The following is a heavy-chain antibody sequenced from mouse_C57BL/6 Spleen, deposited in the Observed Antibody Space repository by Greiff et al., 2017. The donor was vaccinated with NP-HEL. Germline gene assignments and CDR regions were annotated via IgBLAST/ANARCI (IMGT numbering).Heavy chain of an antibody. Sequence: VQLQQSGTELVKPGASVKLSCKASGYTFTSYWMHWVKQRPGQGLEWIGNINPSNGGTNYNEKFKSKATLTVDKSSSTAYMQLSSLTSEDSAVYDCARDAYYSNYSCAYWGQGTLVTVAA. D-gene: IGHD2-5*01. V-gene: IGHV1-53*01. CDR1: GYTFTSYW. J-gene: IGHJ3*01. CDR2: INPSNGGT. CDR3: ARDAYYSNYSCAY.